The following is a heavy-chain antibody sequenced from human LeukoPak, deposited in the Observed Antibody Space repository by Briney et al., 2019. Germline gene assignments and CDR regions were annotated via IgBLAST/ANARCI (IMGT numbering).Heavy chain of an antibody. V-gene: IGHV4-59*01. D-gene: IGHD3-10*01. J-gene: IGHJ4*02. CDR2: IYYSGST. CDR1: GGSISSYY. Sequence: SETLSLTCTVSGGSISSYYWSWIRQPPGKGLEWIGYIYYSGSTNYNPSLKSRVTISVDTSKNQFSLKLSSVTAADTAVYYCARSGLLWFGESPFDYWGQGTLVTVSS. CDR3: ARSGLLWFGESPFDY.